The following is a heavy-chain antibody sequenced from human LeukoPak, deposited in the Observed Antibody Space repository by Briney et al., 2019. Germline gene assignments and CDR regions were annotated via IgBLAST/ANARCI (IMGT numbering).Heavy chain of an antibody. V-gene: IGHV3-74*01. Sequence: GGSLRLSCVASGFTFSSYWMHWVRQDPRKGLVWVSRINGDGRNINYADSVRGRFTMSRDNAKNTLYLQMNTLRVEDTAVYYCTRDLMDYDVSTGLHHYYMDVWGQGTTVTVSS. CDR3: TRDLMDYDVSTGLHHYYMDV. J-gene: IGHJ6*02. CDR2: INGDGRNI. CDR1: GFTFSSYW. D-gene: IGHD3-9*01.